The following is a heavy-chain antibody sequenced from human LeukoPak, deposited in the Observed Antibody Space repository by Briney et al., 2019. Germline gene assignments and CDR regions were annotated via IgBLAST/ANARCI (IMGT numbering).Heavy chain of an antibody. D-gene: IGHD4-17*01. CDR3: TRLADYDDSRDWYFDL. J-gene: IGHJ2*01. Sequence: GGSLRLSCAASGFIFSDWAIHWVRQASGKGREWVVRIRSKAGSYATLYPASVKVRFAISREDSENTAYLQMNSLKTEDTAVYYCTRLADYDDSRDWYFDLWGRGTLVTVSS. CDR2: IRSKAGSYAT. CDR1: GFIFSDWA. V-gene: IGHV3-73*01.